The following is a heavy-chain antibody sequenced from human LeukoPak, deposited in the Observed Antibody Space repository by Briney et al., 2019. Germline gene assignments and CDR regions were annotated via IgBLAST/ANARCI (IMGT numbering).Heavy chain of an antibody. CDR3: AKAPRGMIRNYMDV. CDR2: ISGSGGST. V-gene: IGHV3-23*01. CDR1: GFTFSSYA. Sequence: PGGSLRLSCAASGFTFSSYAMSWVRQAPGKGLEWVSAISGSGGSTYYADSVKGRFTISRDNSKNTLYLQMNSLRAEDTAVYYCAKAPRGMIRNYMDVWGKGTTVAVSS. D-gene: IGHD3-22*01. J-gene: IGHJ6*03.